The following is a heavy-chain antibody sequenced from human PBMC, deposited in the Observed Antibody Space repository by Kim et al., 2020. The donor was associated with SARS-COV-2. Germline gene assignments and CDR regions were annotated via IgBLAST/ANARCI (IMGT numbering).Heavy chain of an antibody. CDR2: ISAYNGNT. J-gene: IGHJ5*02. CDR1: GYTFTSYG. Sequence: SVKVSCKASGYTFTSYGISWVRQAPGQGLEWMGWISAYNGNTNYAQKLQGRVTMTTDTSTSTAYMELRSPRSDDTAVYYCARRLVAGTNWFDPWGQGTLVTVSS. V-gene: IGHV1-18*01. CDR3: ARRLVAGTNWFDP. D-gene: IGHD6-19*01.